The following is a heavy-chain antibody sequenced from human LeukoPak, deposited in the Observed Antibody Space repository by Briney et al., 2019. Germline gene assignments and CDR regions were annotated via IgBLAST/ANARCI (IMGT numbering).Heavy chain of an antibody. CDR1: GFTFNSYG. CDR2: IRYDGSNK. J-gene: IGHJ5*02. CDR3: AKDASSSWYGWFDP. Sequence: GGSLRLSCAASGFTFNSYGMHWVRQAPGKGLEWVAFIRYDGSNKSYAGSVKGRFTISRDNSKNTLYLQMNRLRAEDTAVYYCAKDASSSWYGWFDPWGQGTLVTVSS. D-gene: IGHD6-13*01. V-gene: IGHV3-30*02.